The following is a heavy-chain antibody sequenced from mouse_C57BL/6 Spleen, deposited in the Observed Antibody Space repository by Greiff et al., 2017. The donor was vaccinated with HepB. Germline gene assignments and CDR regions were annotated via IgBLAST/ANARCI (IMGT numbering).Heavy chain of an antibody. J-gene: IGHJ1*03. Sequence: VQLQQPGAELVKPGASVKMSCKASGYTFTSYWITWVKQRPGQGLEWIGDIYPGSGSTNYNEKFKSKATLTVDTSSSTAYMQLSSLTSEDSAVYYCARERTTVVAHWYFDVWGTGTTVTVSS. CDR2: IYPGSGST. CDR3: ARERTTVVAHWYFDV. V-gene: IGHV1-55*01. D-gene: IGHD1-1*01. CDR1: GYTFTSYW.